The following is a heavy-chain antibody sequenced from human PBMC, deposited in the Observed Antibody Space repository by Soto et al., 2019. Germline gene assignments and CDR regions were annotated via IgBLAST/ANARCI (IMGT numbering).Heavy chain of an antibody. J-gene: IGHJ6*02. CDR2: ISVDNGNT. Sequence: GASVKVSCKASGYTFTNYFINWVRQAPGQGLEWMGWISVDNGNTNYAQRLQGRVTMTTDTSTNTAYMELRSLRSDDTAVYYCARDPLIVAVSSDYGMDVWGQGTTVTVSS. CDR3: ARDPLIVAVSSDYGMDV. V-gene: IGHV1-18*01. CDR1: GYTFTNYF. D-gene: IGHD2-21*01.